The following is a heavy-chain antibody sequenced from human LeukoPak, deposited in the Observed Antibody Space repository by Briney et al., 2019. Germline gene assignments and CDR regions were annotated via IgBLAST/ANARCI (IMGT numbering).Heavy chain of an antibody. CDR1: GFTFSSYG. Sequence: TGGSLRLSCAASGFTFSSYGMHWVRQAPGKGLEWVAVISYDGSNKYYADSVKGRFTISRDNSKNTLYLQMNSLRAEDTAVYYCAKAAYGSGHILNYFDYWGQGTLVTVSS. J-gene: IGHJ4*02. V-gene: IGHV3-30*18. CDR2: ISYDGSNK. D-gene: IGHD3-10*01. CDR3: AKAAYGSGHILNYFDY.